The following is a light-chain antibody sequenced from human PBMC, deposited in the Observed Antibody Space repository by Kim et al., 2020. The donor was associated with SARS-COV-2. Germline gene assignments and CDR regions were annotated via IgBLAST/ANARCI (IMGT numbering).Light chain of an antibody. CDR2: DDT. V-gene: IGLV3-21*02. CDR3: QVWDGSSDHWV. CDR1: KIGDIN. Sequence: PGETARSTGGGKKIGDINGHRYQQRQGQAPVLVISDDTDRPSGIPERFSGSNSGNTGTLTINRVEAVNEADYYCQVWDGSSDHWVFGGGTQLTVL. J-gene: IGLJ3*02.